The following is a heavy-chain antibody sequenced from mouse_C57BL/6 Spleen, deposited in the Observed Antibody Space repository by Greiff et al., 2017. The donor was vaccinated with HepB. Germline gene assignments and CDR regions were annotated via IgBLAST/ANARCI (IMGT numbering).Heavy chain of an antibody. J-gene: IGHJ1*03. Sequence: QVQLQHPGAELVKPGASVKLSCTASGYTFTSYWMHWVKQRPGQGLEWIGMIHPNSGSTNYNEKFKSKATLTVDKSSSTAYMQLSSLTSEDSAVYYCARSYYGSSYSWYFDVWGTGTTVTVSS. D-gene: IGHD1-1*01. CDR1: GYTFTSYW. CDR2: IHPNSGST. CDR3: ARSYYGSSYSWYFDV. V-gene: IGHV1-64*01.